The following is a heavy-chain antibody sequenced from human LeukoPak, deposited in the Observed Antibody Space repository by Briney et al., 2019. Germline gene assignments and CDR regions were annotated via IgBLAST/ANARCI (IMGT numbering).Heavy chain of an antibody. CDR2: INHSGST. CDR3: ARDWGYSSGWYVGPGPWFDP. CDR1: GGSFSGYY. J-gene: IGHJ5*02. V-gene: IGHV4-34*01. Sequence: SETLSLTCAVYGGSFSGYYWSWIRQPPGKGLEWIGEINHSGSTNYNPSLKSRVTISVDTSKNQFSLKLSSVTAADTAVYYCARDWGYSSGWYVGPGPWFDPWGQGTLVTVSS. D-gene: IGHD6-19*01.